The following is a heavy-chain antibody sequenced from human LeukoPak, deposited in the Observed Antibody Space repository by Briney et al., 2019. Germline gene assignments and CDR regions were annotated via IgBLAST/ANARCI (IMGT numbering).Heavy chain of an antibody. CDR1: GYTFTSYD. J-gene: IGHJ6*03. CDR3: ARVGGNYYYYYMDV. D-gene: IGHD3-10*01. V-gene: IGHV1-8*01. CDR2: MNPNSGNT. Sequence: ASVKVSCKASGYTFTSYDINWVRQATGQGLEWMGGMNPNSGNTGYAQKFQGRVTMTRNTSISTAYMELSSLRSEDTAVYYCARVGGNYYYYYMDVWGKGTTVTISS.